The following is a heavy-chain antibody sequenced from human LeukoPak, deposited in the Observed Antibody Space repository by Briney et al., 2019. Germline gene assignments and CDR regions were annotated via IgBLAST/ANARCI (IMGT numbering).Heavy chain of an antibody. CDR3: ATWSIFRDHYYYAMDV. J-gene: IGHJ6*02. Sequence: SETLSLTCAVYGGSFSGYYWSWIRQYPGEGVEWIGYIYYSGSTYYNPSLKSRVTISVDTSKNQFSLKLSSVTAADTAVYYCATWSIFRDHYYYAMDVWGQGTTVTVSS. D-gene: IGHD2-8*01. V-gene: IGHV4-31*11. CDR2: IYYSGST. CDR1: GGSFSGYY.